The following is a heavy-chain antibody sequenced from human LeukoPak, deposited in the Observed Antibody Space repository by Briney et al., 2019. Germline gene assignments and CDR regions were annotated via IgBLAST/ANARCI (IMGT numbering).Heavy chain of an antibody. CDR3: AKDEAAAGTEGGDY. D-gene: IGHD6-13*01. V-gene: IGHV3-33*06. J-gene: IGHJ4*02. CDR2: IWYDGSNK. Sequence: GGSLRLSCVASGFIFSGYGMHWVRQAPGTGLEWVALIWYDGSNKYYADSVKGRFIISRDNSKNTLYLQMNSLRGEDTAVYYCAKDEAAAGTEGGDYWGQGTLVTVSS. CDR1: GFIFSGYG.